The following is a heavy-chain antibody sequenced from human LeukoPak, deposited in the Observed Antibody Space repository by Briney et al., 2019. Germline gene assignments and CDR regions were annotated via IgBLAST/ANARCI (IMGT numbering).Heavy chain of an antibody. V-gene: IGHV3-21*04. Sequence: NPGGSLRLSCAASGFTFSSYSMNWVRQAPGKGLEWVSSISSSSSYIYYADSVKGRFTISRDNSKNTLYLQMNSLRAEDTAVYYCAKYYYDSSGQYYFDYWGQGTLVTVSS. J-gene: IGHJ4*02. D-gene: IGHD3-22*01. CDR3: AKYYYDSSGQYYFDY. CDR2: ISSSSSYI. CDR1: GFTFSSYS.